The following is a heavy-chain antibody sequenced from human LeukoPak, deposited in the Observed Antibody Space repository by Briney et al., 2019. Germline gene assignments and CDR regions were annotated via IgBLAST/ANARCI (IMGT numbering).Heavy chain of an antibody. CDR3: ARDRTVTTSLFDY. V-gene: IGHV3-20*04. CDR2: LNWNGGST. J-gene: IGHJ4*02. CDR1: GFTFDCYG. D-gene: IGHD4-17*01. Sequence: PGGSLRLSCAASGFTFDCYGMSWVRQAPGKGLEWVSGLNWNGGSTGYADSVKGRFTISRDNAKNSLYLQMNSLRAEETALYYCARDRTVTTSLFDYWGQGTLVTVTS.